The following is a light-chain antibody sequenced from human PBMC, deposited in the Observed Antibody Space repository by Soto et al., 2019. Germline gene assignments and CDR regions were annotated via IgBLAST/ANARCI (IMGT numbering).Light chain of an antibody. CDR1: QTIRNY. CDR2: AAS. CDR3: QQSYSTPR. Sequence: DIQMAQSPARLSAPVVDIVTITCRASQTIRNYLNWYQQKPGEAPKLLIYAASRLQSGVPSRFSGSGSGTDFTLTINTLQPEDIATYYCQQSYSTPRFGGGTKVDIK. V-gene: IGKV1-39*01. J-gene: IGKJ4*01.